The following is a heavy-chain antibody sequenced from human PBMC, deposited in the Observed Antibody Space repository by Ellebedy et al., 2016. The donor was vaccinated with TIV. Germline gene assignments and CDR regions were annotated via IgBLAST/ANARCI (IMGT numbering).Heavy chain of an antibody. V-gene: IGHV1-2*02. CDR2: INPNSGGT. J-gene: IGHJ4*02. D-gene: IGHD2-15*01. CDR1: GYTFIGYS. Sequence: AASVKVSCKASGYTFIGYSLHWVRQAPGQGLVWMGWINPNSGGTNYAQKFQGRVTMTRDTSISTAYMELSRLRSDDTAVYYCARVISEYCSGGSCYFNYWGQGTLVTVSS. CDR3: ARVISEYCSGGSCYFNY.